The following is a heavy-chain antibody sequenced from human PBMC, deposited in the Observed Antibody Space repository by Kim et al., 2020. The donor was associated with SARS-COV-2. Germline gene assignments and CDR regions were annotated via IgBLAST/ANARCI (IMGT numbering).Heavy chain of an antibody. V-gene: IGHV4-39*01. D-gene: IGHD3-10*01. Sequence: YDTPSLKRRVPISVDTSKNQFSLKRSSVTAADTAVYYCARHNLLTYYFDYWGQGTLVTVSS. J-gene: IGHJ4*02. CDR3: ARHNLLTYYFDY.